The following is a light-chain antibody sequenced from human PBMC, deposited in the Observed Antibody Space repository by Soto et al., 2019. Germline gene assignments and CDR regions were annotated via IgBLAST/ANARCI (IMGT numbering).Light chain of an antibody. Sequence: IQLTQSASSLSASVGDRVTITCRASQGISSYLAWYQQKPGRAPKLLIYAASTLQSGVPSRFSGSGSGTDFTLTICSPQPEDFATYYCQQFNSYPPTFGQGTKV. J-gene: IGKJ1*01. V-gene: IGKV1-9*01. CDR1: QGISSY. CDR3: QQFNSYPPT. CDR2: AAS.